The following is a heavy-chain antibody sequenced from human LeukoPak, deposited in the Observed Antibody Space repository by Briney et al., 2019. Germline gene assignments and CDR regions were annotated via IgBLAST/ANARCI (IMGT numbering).Heavy chain of an antibody. CDR3: ARVIRSSGWYVDY. D-gene: IGHD6-19*01. J-gene: IGHJ4*02. CDR1: GFTFSSYA. V-gene: IGHV3-23*01. Sequence: GGPLRLSCAASGFTFSSYAMSWVRQAPGKGLEWVSGITGSGHTTFYADSVKGRFTISRDNSKNTLYLQMNSLKAEDTAVYYCARVIRSSGWYVDYWGQGTLVTVSS. CDR2: ITGSGHTT.